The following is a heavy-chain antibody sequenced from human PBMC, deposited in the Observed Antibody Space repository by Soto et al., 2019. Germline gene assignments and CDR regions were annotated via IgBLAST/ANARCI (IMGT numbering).Heavy chain of an antibody. Sequence: EVQLVESGGGLVQPGRSLRLSCAASGFTFDDYAMHWVRRAPGKGVEWVSGISWNTYTIDYADSVKGRFTISRDNAKNSLYLQMNSLRAENTALYYCAKDRVRGRFGESSFDVWGQGTMVTVSS. D-gene: IGHD3-10*01. CDR2: ISWNTYTI. J-gene: IGHJ3*01. CDR1: GFTFDDYA. CDR3: AKDRVRGRFGESSFDV. V-gene: IGHV3-9*01.